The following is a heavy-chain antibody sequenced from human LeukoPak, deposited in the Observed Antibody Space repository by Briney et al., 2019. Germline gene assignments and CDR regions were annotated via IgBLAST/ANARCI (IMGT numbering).Heavy chain of an antibody. CDR1: GYTFTTYG. D-gene: IGHD5-24*01. CDR3: ARALVDGYKELGY. CDR2: ISAYNGNT. Sequence: GTSVKVSCKASGYTFTTYGITWVRQALGQGLEWMGWISAYNGNTNYAQKLQGRVTMTTDTSTSTAYMELRSLRSDDTAVYYCARALVDGYKELGYWGQGTLVTVSS. V-gene: IGHV1-18*01. J-gene: IGHJ4*02.